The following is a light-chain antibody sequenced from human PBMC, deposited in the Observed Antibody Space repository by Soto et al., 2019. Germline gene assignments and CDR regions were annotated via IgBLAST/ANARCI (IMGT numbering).Light chain of an antibody. CDR1: SSKIGAGYD. CDR2: GNS. Sequence: QSVLTQPPSVSGAPGQRVTISCTGSSSKIGAGYDVHWYQQLPGTAPKLLIYGNSNRPSGVPDRFSGSKSGTSASLAITGLQAEDEADYYCQSYDSSLSPVVFGGGTKVTVL. V-gene: IGLV1-40*01. J-gene: IGLJ2*01. CDR3: QSYDSSLSPVV.